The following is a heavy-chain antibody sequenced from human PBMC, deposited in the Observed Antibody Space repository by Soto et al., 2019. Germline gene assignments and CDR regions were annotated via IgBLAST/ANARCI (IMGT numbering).Heavy chain of an antibody. CDR1: GGTFSSYT. CDR2: IIPILGIA. D-gene: IGHD2-2*02. V-gene: IGHV1-69*08. CDR3: ARDRRYGSSTSCYNNWFDP. Sequence: QVQLVQSGAEVKKPGSSVKVSCKASGGTFSSYTISWVRQAPGQGLEWMGRIIPILGIANYAQKFQGRVTITADKSTSTAYMELSSLRSEDTAVYYCARDRRYGSSTSCYNNWFDPWGQGTLVTVSS. J-gene: IGHJ5*02.